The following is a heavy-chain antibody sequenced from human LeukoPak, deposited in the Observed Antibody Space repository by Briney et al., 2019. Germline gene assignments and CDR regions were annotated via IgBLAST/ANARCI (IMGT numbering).Heavy chain of an antibody. Sequence: ASVTVSCKASGYTFTAFHLHWVRQAPGQGLEWMGRIKPNNGDTSYAQKFQGRVTMTRDTSLSTIYMELNSLRSDDTAVYYCARDDASVWVPPFYYFDYWGQGTLVTVSS. CDR3: ARDDASVWVPPFYYFDY. D-gene: IGHD1-26*01. CDR2: IKPNNGDT. V-gene: IGHV1-2*06. CDR1: GYTFTAFH. J-gene: IGHJ4*02.